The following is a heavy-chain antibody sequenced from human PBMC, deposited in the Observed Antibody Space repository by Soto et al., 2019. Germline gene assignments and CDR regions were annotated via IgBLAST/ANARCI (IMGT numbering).Heavy chain of an antibody. CDR3: ARLGESGRLDY. J-gene: IGHJ4*02. CDR2: IYYSGTT. V-gene: IGHV4-39*01. CDR1: GGSISSSLYY. D-gene: IGHD6-25*01. Sequence: PSETLSLTCSVSGGSISSSLYYWGWIRQPPGKGLEWIGSIYYSGTTHYNPSLKSRVTISIDTSKNQFSLKLNSVTAADTAVYYCARLGESGRLDYWGQGTLVTVSS.